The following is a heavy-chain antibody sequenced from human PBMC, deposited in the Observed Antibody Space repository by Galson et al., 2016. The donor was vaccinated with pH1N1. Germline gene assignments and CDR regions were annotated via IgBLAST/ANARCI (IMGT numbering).Heavy chain of an antibody. CDR2: IDPSDGTT. Sequence: SVKVSCKAAGYSVTRYYMHWVRQAPGQGLEWMGIIDPSDGTTTYSQKFQGRIILTRDTSTNSVHMELTTLRPDDSATYFFARRYYFDYWGQGTLVTVSS. V-gene: IGHV1-46*01. J-gene: IGHJ4*02. CDR1: GYSVTRYY. CDR3: ARRYYFDY.